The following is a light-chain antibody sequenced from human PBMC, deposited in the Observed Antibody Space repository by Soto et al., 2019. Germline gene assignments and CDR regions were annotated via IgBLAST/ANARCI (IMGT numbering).Light chain of an antibody. Sequence: EIVMTQSPASLSVSPGDGATLSCRASQTVASNLAWYQQKPGQGPRLLIHGASTRAAGVPARFSGSGSGTDFTPTISSLQTEDFAVCYCQQYHNWPPQYTFGQGTKLQIK. CDR3: QQYHNWPPQYT. V-gene: IGKV3-15*01. J-gene: IGKJ2*01. CDR1: QTVASN. CDR2: GAS.